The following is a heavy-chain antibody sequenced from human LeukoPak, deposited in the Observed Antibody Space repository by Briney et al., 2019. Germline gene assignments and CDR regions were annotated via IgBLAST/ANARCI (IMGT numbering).Heavy chain of an antibody. Sequence: GGSLRLSCAASGFTFSSYDMSWVRQAPGKGLEWVSAISGSGGSTYYADSVKGRFTISRDNSKNTLYLQMNSLRAEDTAVYYCAKDSGFCSSTSCYPSPGDYWGQGTLVTVSS. V-gene: IGHV3-23*01. D-gene: IGHD2-2*01. CDR1: GFTFSSYD. CDR2: ISGSGGST. CDR3: AKDSGFCSSTSCYPSPGDY. J-gene: IGHJ4*02.